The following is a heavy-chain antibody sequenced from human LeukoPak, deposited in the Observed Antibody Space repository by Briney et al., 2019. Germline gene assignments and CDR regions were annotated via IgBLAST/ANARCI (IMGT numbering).Heavy chain of an antibody. CDR3: AKALVAVVFDY. CDR1: GFTFSSYS. CDR2: ISSSSSTI. V-gene: IGHV3-48*04. D-gene: IGHD6-19*01. Sequence: GGSLRLSCAASGFTFSSYSMNWVRQAPGKGLEWVSYISSSSSTIYYADSVKGRFTISRDNAKNSLYLQMNSLRAEDTAVYYCAKALVAVVFDYWGQGTLVTVSS. J-gene: IGHJ4*02.